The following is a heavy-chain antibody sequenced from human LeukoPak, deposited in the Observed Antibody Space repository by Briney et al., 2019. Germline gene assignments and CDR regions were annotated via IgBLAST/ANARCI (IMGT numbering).Heavy chain of an antibody. D-gene: IGHD6-19*01. CDR2: IYTSGST. CDR3: ARDYEVLAVVGTDCYYYMDV. Sequence: PSETLSLTCTVSGGSISSYYWSWIRQPAGKGLEWIGRIYTSGSTNYNPSLKSRVTMSVDTSKNQFSLKLSSVTAADTAVYYCARDYEVLAVVGTDCYYYMDVWGKGTTVTISS. V-gene: IGHV4-4*07. CDR1: GGSISSYY. J-gene: IGHJ6*03.